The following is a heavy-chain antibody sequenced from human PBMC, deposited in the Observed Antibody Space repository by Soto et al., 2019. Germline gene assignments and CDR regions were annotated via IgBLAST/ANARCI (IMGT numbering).Heavy chain of an antibody. CDR1: GGTFSSYT. CDR3: ARSVVPAAMPIDY. D-gene: IGHD2-2*01. CDR2: IIPILGIA. V-gene: IGHV1-69*02. Sequence: QVQLVQSGAEVKKPGSSVKVXCKASGGTFSSYTISWVRQAPGQGLEWMGRIIPILGIANYAQKFQGRVTITADKSTSTAYMELSSLRSEDTAVYYCARSVVPAAMPIDYWGQGTLVTVSS. J-gene: IGHJ4*02.